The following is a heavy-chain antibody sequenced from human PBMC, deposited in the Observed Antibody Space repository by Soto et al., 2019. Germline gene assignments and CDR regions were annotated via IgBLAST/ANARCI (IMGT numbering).Heavy chain of an antibody. V-gene: IGHV5-10-1*01. CDR1: GYSFTSYW. D-gene: IGHD6-13*01. J-gene: IGHJ6*02. Sequence: GESLKISCKGSGYSFTSYWISWVRQMPGKGLEWMGRIDPSDSYTNYSPSFQGHVTISADKSISTAYLQWSSLKASDTAMYYCARLFRGSSWYSPSYGMDVWGQGTTVTVSS. CDR3: ARLFRGSSWYSPSYGMDV. CDR2: IDPSDSYT.